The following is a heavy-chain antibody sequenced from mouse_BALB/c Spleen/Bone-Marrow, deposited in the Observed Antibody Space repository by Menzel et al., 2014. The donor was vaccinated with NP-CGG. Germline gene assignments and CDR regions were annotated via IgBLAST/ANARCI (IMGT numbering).Heavy chain of an antibody. CDR1: GYTFISYV. CDR2: INPYNDCT. J-gene: IGHJ4*01. V-gene: IGHV1-14*01. CDR3: ARYPDYYGSSYAMDY. Sequence: VQLQQSGPELVKPGASVKMSCKASGYTFISYVMHWVKQKPGQGLEWIGYINPYNDCTKYNEKFKGKATLTSDKSSSTAYMELSSLTSEDSAVYYCARYPDYYGSSYAMDYWGQGTSVTISS. D-gene: IGHD1-1*01.